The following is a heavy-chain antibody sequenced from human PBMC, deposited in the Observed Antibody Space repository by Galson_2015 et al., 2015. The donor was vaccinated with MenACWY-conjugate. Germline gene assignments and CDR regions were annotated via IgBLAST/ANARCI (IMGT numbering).Heavy chain of an antibody. CDR3: VKGWFAMDV. J-gene: IGHJ6*02. CDR2: IGGSDDNT. V-gene: IGHV3-23*01. D-gene: IGHD3-10*01. CDR1: GFTLSSSA. Sequence: SLRLSCAASGFTLSSSAMNWVRQALGKGLEWVSTIGGSDDNTYYPDSVRGRFTISRDTSKSTLDLQMNSLRAEDTAVYYCVKGWFAMDVWGQGTTVTVSS.